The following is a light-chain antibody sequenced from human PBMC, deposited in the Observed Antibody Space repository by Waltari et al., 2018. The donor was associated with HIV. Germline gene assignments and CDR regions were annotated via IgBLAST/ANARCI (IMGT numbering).Light chain of an antibody. J-gene: IGLJ2*01. CDR2: EVF. Sequence: QSTLTQPASVSGSLGQSITISCTGSTSDFGLYNFISWYQQHPGGVPKVIIYEVFSRPSGISSRFSGSRSANTASLTISWLQPEDEADYYCASFTSNYTLIFGGGTKVTVL. CDR3: ASFTSNYTLI. CDR1: TSDFGLYNF. V-gene: IGLV2-14*01.